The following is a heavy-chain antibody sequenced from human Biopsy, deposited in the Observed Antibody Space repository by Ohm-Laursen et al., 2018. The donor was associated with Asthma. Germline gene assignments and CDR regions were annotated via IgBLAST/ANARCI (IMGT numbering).Heavy chain of an antibody. V-gene: IGHV4-61*08. CDR3: AGFCSGGNCPDH. CDR1: GGSINIGDYY. J-gene: IGHJ4*02. CDR2: IHYSGST. D-gene: IGHD2-15*01. Sequence: SDTLSLTCPVSGGSINIGDYYWSWIRQPPGKGLEWIGNIHYSGSTYSNPSLKSRVTISVDTSKKQISLRLSSVIAADTAVYYCAGFCSGGNCPDHWGQGTLVTVSS.